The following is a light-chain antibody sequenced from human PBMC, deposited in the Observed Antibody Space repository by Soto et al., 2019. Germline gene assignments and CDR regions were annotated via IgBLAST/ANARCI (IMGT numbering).Light chain of an antibody. CDR2: RNN. Sequence: VLTQPPSASGTPGQRVTISCSGSSSSIGSNNVYWYHQLPGTAPKLLIYRNNQRPSGVPDRFSGSKSGTSASLAISGLRSEDEADYYCAAWDDSVSGYVFGTGTKVTVL. V-gene: IGLV1-47*01. J-gene: IGLJ1*01. CDR3: AAWDDSVSGYV. CDR1: SSSIGSNN.